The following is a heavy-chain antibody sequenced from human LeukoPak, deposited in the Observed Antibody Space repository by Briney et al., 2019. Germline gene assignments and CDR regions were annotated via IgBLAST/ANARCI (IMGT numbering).Heavy chain of an antibody. D-gene: IGHD3-22*01. Sequence: ASVKVSCKASGYTFTDYYLHGVRQAPGQGLEGMGWINPKSGGTNYAQKFQGRITMTRDTSISTAYMELRRLRSDDTAVYYCARGYYYDSSGSTFDFWGQGTLVTVSS. V-gene: IGHV1-2*02. CDR1: GYTFTDYY. CDR3: ARGYYYDSSGSTFDF. J-gene: IGHJ4*02. CDR2: INPKSGGT.